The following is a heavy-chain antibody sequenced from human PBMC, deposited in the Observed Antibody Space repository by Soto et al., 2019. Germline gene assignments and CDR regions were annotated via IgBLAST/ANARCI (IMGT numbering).Heavy chain of an antibody. CDR1: GFTFSSYP. Sequence: QVQLVESGGGVVQPGRSLRLSCEASGFTFSSYPMHWVRQAPGKGLEWMAIIADDGSSEHYAASVKGRFNISSDNSKNTLFLHMSSLTQEDTATYFCARAGRSSWYFDWYLDLWGGGTLVSVSS. J-gene: IGHJ2*01. CDR3: ARAGRSSWYFDWYLDL. D-gene: IGHD6-13*01. V-gene: IGHV3-30-3*01. CDR2: IADDGSSE.